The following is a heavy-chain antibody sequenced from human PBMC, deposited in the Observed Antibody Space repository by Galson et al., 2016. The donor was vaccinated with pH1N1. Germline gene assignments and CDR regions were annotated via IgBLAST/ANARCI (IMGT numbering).Heavy chain of an antibody. J-gene: IGHJ3*02. CDR2: IYSSGRT. CDR1: GGSISSTDYY. CDR3: ARSGSRYGSDAFDM. D-gene: IGHD5-18*01. Sequence: SETLSLTCTVSGGSISSTDYYWNWIRQPAGKGLEWIGRIYSSGRTNYSPSLKSRVTMSLDMSKNQFSLKLTSVIAADTAVYFCARSGSRYGSDAFDMWGQGTTFTVSS. V-gene: IGHV4-4*07.